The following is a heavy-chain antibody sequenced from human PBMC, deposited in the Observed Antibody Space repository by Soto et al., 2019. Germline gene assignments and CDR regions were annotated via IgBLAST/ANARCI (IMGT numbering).Heavy chain of an antibody. J-gene: IGHJ4*02. V-gene: IGHV4-34*01. CDR2: INHSGST. CDR1: GGSFSGYY. D-gene: IGHD3-22*01. CDR3: ARRRAYYDSSGFDY. Sequence: SETPSLTCAVYGGSFSGYYWSWIRQPPGKGLEWIGEINHSGSTNYNPSLKSRVTISVDTSKNQFSLKLSPVTAADTAVYYCARRRAYYDSSGFDYWGQGTLVTVSS.